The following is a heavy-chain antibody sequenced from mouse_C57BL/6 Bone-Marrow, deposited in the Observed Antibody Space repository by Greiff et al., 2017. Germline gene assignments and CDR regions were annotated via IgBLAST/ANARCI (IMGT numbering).Heavy chain of an antibody. V-gene: IGHV1-53*01. CDR1: GYTFTSYW. D-gene: IGHD2-1*01. CDR2: INPSNGGT. Sequence: QVQLQQPGTELVKPGASVKLSCKASGYTFTSYWMHWVKQRPGQGLEWIGNINPSNGGTNYNEKFKSKATLTVDKSSSTAYMQLSSLTSEDSAVYDCARSLYDGSLFAYWGQGTLVTVSA. CDR3: ARSLYDGSLFAY. J-gene: IGHJ3*01.